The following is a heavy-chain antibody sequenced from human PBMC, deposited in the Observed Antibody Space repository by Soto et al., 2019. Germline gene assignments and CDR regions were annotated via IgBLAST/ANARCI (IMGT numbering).Heavy chain of an antibody. Sequence: SETLSLTCTVFGGSIDSYYWSWIRQAPGEGLEWIGHISDSGTTNYNPSLGSRVTISVDTSRNLFSLKLSSVTAADTAVYFCARDRRTSRANWFDPWGPGTLVT. CDR2: ISDSGTT. D-gene: IGHD6-6*01. CDR3: ARDRRTSRANWFDP. V-gene: IGHV4-59*12. J-gene: IGHJ5*02. CDR1: GGSIDSYY.